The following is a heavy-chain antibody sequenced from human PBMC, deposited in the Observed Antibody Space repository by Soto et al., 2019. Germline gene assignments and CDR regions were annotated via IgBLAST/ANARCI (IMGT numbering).Heavy chain of an antibody. Sequence: SETLSLTCTVSGGSISSYYWSWIRQPPGKGLEWIGYIYYSGSTNYNPSLKSRVTISVDTSKNQLSLKLSSVTAADTAVYYCARAYSSSWYYGMYVWGQGTKVTVAS. D-gene: IGHD6-13*01. V-gene: IGHV4-59*01. CDR2: IYYSGST. CDR3: ARAYSSSWYYGMYV. CDR1: GGSISSYY. J-gene: IGHJ6*02.